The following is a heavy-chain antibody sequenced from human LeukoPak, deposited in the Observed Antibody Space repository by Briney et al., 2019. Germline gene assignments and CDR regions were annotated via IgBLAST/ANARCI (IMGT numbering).Heavy chain of an antibody. CDR1: GYSLSSGYY. J-gene: IGHJ4*02. D-gene: IGHD3-3*01. CDR3: ARGAEYYAIWRGYAGYSDY. CDR2: ISHRGST. Sequence: PSETLSLTCTVSGYSLSSGYYWGWIRQPPGKGLEWVGSISHRGSTYYNPSLRSRITISLDRSKQKFSLKLTSATAANTAVYFCARGAEYYAIWRGYAGYSDYWGQGISVTVSS. V-gene: IGHV4-38-2*02.